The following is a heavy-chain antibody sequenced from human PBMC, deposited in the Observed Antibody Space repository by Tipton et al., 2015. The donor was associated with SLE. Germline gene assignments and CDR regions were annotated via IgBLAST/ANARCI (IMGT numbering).Heavy chain of an antibody. V-gene: IGHV4-38-2*01. Sequence: LRLSCAVSGYSITRGYNWGWIRQPPGKGLEFIGSIYHNDSPYYNQSLKSRVTISIDTSKNQFSLELRSVTAADTAVYYCARPSRGHGDYDNWGQGTQVTVSS. CDR3: ARPSRGHGDYDN. D-gene: IGHD4-17*01. CDR2: IYHNDSP. J-gene: IGHJ4*02. CDR1: GYSITRGYN.